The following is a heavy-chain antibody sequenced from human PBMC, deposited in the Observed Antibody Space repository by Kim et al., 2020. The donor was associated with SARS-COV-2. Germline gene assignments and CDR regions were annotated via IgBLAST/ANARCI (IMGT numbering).Heavy chain of an antibody. V-gene: IGHV3-33*01. Sequence: YADAVKGRVTISRGKDKNAVYLQRNSLRAEDTAVYYCARERTYGDYDFDYWGQGTLVTVSS. J-gene: IGHJ4*02. D-gene: IGHD4-17*01. CDR3: ARERTYGDYDFDY.